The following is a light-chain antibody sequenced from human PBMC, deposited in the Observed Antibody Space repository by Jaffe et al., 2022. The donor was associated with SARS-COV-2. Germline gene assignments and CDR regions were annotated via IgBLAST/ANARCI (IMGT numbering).Light chain of an antibody. J-gene: IGKJ1*01. Sequence: EVVLTQSPLSLPVTLGQPASISCRSTESLVYTDGDTYLNWFLQRPGQSPRRLIYKVSKRDSGVPDKFSGSGSGSDFTLKISWVEAEDVGIYYCMQASHWPPAFGQGTRVDIK. CDR1: ESLVYTDGDTY. CDR3: MQASHWPPA. CDR2: KVS. V-gene: IGKV2-30*01.